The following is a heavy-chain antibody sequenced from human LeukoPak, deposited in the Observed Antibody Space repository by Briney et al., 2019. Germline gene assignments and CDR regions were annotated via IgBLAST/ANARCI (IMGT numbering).Heavy chain of an antibody. J-gene: IGHJ4*02. CDR3: ARDYDYIWGSYFGY. D-gene: IGHD3-16*01. CDR2: IYSGGSN. Sequence: GGSLRLSCAASGFTVRNNYVSWVRQAPGKGLEWVSFIYSGGSNHYADSVTRRVTICRDNSKNTVYLQMTSLRAEDTAVYYCARDYDYIWGSYFGYWGQGTLVTVSS. V-gene: IGHV3-53*01. CDR1: GFTVRNNY.